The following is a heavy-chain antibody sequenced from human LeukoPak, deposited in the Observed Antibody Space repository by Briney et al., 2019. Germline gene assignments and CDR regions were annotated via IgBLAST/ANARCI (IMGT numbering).Heavy chain of an antibody. J-gene: IGHJ4*02. D-gene: IGHD6-13*01. V-gene: IGHV3-7*03. CDR3: AKTPVHYSSIWYFFDY. Sequence: GGSLRLSCEASGFTFTNNWMTWVRQVPGQGLEWVANIKEDGSLQYYLDSVKGRFTISRDNAKNSLYLQMNSLRAEDTAVYYCAKTPVHYSSIWYFFDYWGQGTLVTVSS. CDR1: GFTFTNNW. CDR2: IKEDGSLQ.